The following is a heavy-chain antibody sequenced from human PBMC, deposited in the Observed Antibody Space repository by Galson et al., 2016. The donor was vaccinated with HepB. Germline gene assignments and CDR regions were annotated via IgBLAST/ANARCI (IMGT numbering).Heavy chain of an antibody. Sequence: SLRLSCAASGFGFSTCWMSWVRQAPGKGLEWVANIKEDGSEKYYVDSVKGRFTISRDNAKRSVYLQMNSLRGEDTAVYYCARDGRTDCGGHCYPFDYWGQGTLVTVSS. CDR1: GFGFSTCW. J-gene: IGHJ4*02. CDR3: ARDGRTDCGGHCYPFDY. V-gene: IGHV3-7*03. CDR2: IKEDGSEK. D-gene: IGHD2-21*02.